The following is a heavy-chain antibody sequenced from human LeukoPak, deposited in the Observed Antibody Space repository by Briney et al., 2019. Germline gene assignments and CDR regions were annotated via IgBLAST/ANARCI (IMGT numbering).Heavy chain of an antibody. CDR3: ARGPSIVGAIDC. Sequence: SETLSLTCTVSGGSVSSYYWSWIRQPVGKGLEWIGRIYTRESPNYNPSLKSRVTMSVDTSKNQFSLKLSSVTAADTAVYYCARGPSIVGAIDCWGQGTLVTVSS. CDR2: IYTRESP. J-gene: IGHJ4*02. D-gene: IGHD1-26*01. CDR1: GGSVSSYY. V-gene: IGHV4-4*07.